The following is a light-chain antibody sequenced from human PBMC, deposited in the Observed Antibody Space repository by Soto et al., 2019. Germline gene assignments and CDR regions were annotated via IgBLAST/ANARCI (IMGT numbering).Light chain of an antibody. CDR3: QQSYSTPRT. CDR1: QSISSY. Sequence: DIQMTQSPSSLSASVGDRVTITCRASQSISSYLNWYQQKPGKAPKLLIYAASSLQSGVPSRFSGSGSGTDFTLTISSLQPEDFATYYCQQSYSTPRTCGHGTKVDIK. J-gene: IGKJ1*01. V-gene: IGKV1-39*01. CDR2: AAS.